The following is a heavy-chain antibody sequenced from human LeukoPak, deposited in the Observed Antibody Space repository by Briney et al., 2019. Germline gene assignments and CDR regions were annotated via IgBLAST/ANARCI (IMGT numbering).Heavy chain of an antibody. J-gene: IGHJ6*02. Sequence: GGSLRLSCAASGFTVSSNYMSWVRQAPGKGLEWVSVIYSGGSTYYADSVKGRFTISRDNSKNTLYLQMNSLRAEDTAVYYCARGTITIFPYGMDVWGQGTTVTVSS. CDR2: IYSGGST. D-gene: IGHD3-3*01. V-gene: IGHV3-53*01. CDR3: ARGTITIFPYGMDV. CDR1: GFTVSSNY.